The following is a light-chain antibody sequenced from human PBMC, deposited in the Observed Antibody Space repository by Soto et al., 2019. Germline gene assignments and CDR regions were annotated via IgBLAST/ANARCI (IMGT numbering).Light chain of an antibody. Sequence: LTQPASVSGSPGQSITITCTGTSSDVGSYNLVSWYQQHPGKAPKLMIYEGSKRPSGVSNRFSGSKSGNTASLTISGLQAEDEADYYCCSYAGSSTYVFGTGTKVTVL. CDR1: SSDVGSYNL. CDR2: EGS. J-gene: IGLJ1*01. CDR3: CSYAGSSTYV. V-gene: IGLV2-23*01.